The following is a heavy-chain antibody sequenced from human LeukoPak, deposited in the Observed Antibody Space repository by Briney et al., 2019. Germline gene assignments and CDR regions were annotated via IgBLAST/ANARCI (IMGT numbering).Heavy chain of an antibody. CDR3: ARDPNYYDSGSYYSPPYFDY. Sequence: ASVKVSCKASGGTFSSYAITWVRQAPGQGLEWMGWINTNTGNPTYAQGFTGRFVFSLDTSVSTAYLQISSLKAEDTAVYYCARDPNYYDSGSYYSPPYFDYWGQGTLVTVSS. D-gene: IGHD3-10*01. CDR1: GGTFSSYA. J-gene: IGHJ4*02. V-gene: IGHV7-4-1*02. CDR2: INTNTGNP.